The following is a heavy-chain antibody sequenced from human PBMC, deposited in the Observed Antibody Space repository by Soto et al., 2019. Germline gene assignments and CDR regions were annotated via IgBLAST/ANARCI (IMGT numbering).Heavy chain of an antibody. D-gene: IGHD6-6*01. CDR1: GFTLSGVD. CDR2: MSYDGRNQ. J-gene: IGHJ4*02. Sequence: QVQLVESGGGVVQPGTSLRLSCSASGFTLSGVDMHWVPQAPGKGLEWVAVMSYDGRNQYYADSVKGRFTVSRDSSKSTLYLQMNSLRTEDAAVYYCAKGGWYTSSSRSDCWGQGTLVTVSS. V-gene: IGHV3-30*18. CDR3: AKGGWYTSSSRSDC.